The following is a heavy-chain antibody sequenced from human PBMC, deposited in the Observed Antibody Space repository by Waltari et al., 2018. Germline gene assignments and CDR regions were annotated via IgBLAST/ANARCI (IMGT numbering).Heavy chain of an antibody. D-gene: IGHD3-10*01. CDR2: IYHSGST. Sequence: QVQLQESGPGLVKPSETLSLTCAVSGYSISSGYSLGWIRKPPGKGLEWIGRIYHSGSTYYNPSLKSRVTISGDTSQNQCALKLSSVTAADAAVYYCARQATITVIKGYYFDYWGQGTLVTVSS. J-gene: IGHJ4*02. CDR1: GYSISSGYS. CDR3: ARQATITVIKGYYFDY. V-gene: IGHV4-38-2*01.